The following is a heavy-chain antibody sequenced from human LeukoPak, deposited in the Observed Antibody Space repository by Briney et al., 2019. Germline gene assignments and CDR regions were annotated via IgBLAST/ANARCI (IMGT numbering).Heavy chain of an antibody. J-gene: IGHJ5*02. CDR3: ARAPLWFGELGFDP. Sequence: ASVKVSCKASGYTFTGYYMHWVRQAPGQGLEWMGWINPNSGGTNYAQKFQGRVTMTRDTSISTAYMELSRLRSDDTAVYYCARAPLWFGELGFDPWGQGTLVTVSS. CDR1: GYTFTGYY. CDR2: INPNSGGT. D-gene: IGHD3-10*01. V-gene: IGHV1-2*02.